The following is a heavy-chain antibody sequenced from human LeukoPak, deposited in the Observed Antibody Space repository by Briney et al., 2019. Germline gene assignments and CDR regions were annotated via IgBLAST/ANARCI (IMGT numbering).Heavy chain of an antibody. D-gene: IGHD3-10*01. CDR3: AKGRETLYPMEYYYGSGETWFDP. Sequence: PGGSLRLSYAASGFTFSSYGMHWVRQAPGKGLEWVSAISGSGGSTYYADSVKGRFTISRDNSKNTLYLQMNSLRAEDTAVYYCAKGRETLYPMEYYYGSGETWFDPWGQGTLVTVSS. J-gene: IGHJ5*02. CDR1: GFTFSSYG. CDR2: ISGSGGST. V-gene: IGHV3-23*01.